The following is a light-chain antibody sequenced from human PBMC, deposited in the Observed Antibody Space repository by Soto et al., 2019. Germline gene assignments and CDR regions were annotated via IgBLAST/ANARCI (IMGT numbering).Light chain of an antibody. V-gene: IGKV1-39*01. CDR3: PQSYSLPYT. CDR1: QSIDNF. CDR2: AAS. J-gene: IGKJ2*01. Sequence: DIQMTQSPSSLSASVGDRVTITCRPSQSIDNFLNWYQQKPGKAPNLLIYAASSLQSGVSSRFSGSGSGTDFTLTTSSLQPEASATYYCPQSYSLPYTFCQGTKVEIK.